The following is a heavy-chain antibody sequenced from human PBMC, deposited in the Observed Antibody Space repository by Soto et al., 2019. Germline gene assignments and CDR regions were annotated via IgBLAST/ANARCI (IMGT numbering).Heavy chain of an antibody. V-gene: IGHV3-21*01. CDR1: GFTFSSYS. D-gene: IGHD4-17*01. Sequence: EVQLVESGGGLVKPGGSLRLSCAASGFTFSSYSMNWVRQAPGKGLEWVSSISSSSSYIYYADSVKGRFTISRDNATHSPYPHMTSLRAEDTAVYYCARAVTGLGSDYWGQGTLVTVSS. J-gene: IGHJ4*02. CDR2: ISSSSSYI. CDR3: ARAVTGLGSDY.